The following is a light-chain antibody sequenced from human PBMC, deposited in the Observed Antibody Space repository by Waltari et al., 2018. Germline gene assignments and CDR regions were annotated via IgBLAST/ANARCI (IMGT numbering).Light chain of an antibody. CDR1: SGSVSTADY. CDR3: VLYMRRGILV. CDR2: ITN. Sequence: QTVVTQEPSMSVSPGGTVTLTCGLTSGSVSTADYPSWYQQTPGQPPRTLIYITNIRSSGVPDRFSGSILGNKAALTITGAQADDDSHYFCVLYMRRGILVFGGWTKQTVL. V-gene: IGLV8-61*01. J-gene: IGLJ3*02.